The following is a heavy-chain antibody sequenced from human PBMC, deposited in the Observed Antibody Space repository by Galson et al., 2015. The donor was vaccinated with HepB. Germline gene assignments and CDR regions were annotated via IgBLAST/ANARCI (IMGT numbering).Heavy chain of an antibody. CDR1: GYTFTSCG. J-gene: IGHJ6*03. Sequence: SVKVSCKASGYTFTSCGISWVRQAPGQGPEWMGWISTYNGNTYYGQKFQGRATMTTDTSSSTAYMELRSLRSDDTAMYYCAMTYFYGSGSYYHYYYYMDVWGKGTPVTVSS. V-gene: IGHV1-18*01. D-gene: IGHD3-10*01. CDR3: AMTYFYGSGSYYHYYYYMDV. CDR2: ISTYNGNT.